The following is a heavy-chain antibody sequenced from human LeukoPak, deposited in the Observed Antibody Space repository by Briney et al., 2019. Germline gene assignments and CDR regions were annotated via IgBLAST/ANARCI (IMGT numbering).Heavy chain of an antibody. D-gene: IGHD2-2*01. V-gene: IGHV1-8*03. J-gene: IGHJ4*02. CDR2: MNPNSGNT. CDR3: ARGLRDIVVVPAALDY. Sequence: GASVKVSCKASGYTFTSYDINWVRQATGQGLEWMGWMNPNSGNTGYAQKFQGRVTITRNTSISTAYMELSSLRSEDTAVYYCARGLRDIVVVPAALDYWGQGTLVTVSS. CDR1: GYTFTSYD.